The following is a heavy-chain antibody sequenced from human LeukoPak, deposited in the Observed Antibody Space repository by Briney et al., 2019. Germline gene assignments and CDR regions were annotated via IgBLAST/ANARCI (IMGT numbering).Heavy chain of an antibody. CDR2: TFYRSKWYN. D-gene: IGHD1-14*01. V-gene: IGHV6-1*01. J-gene: IGHJ4*02. Sequence: SQTLSLTCAISGDIVSSSSATWNWIRQSPSRGLEWLGRTFYRSKWYNDYAVSVESRISVTPDTSKNQFSLQLNSVTPDDTAIYYCARGAPYHLDFWGQGTLVTVSS. CDR1: GDIVSSSSAT. CDR3: ARGAPYHLDF.